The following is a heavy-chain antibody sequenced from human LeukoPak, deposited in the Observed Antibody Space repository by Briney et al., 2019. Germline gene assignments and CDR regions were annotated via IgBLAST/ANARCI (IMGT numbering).Heavy chain of an antibody. V-gene: IGHV4-59*12. CDR1: GGSISSYY. Sequence: SETLSLTCTVSGGSISSYYWSWIRQPPGKGLEWIGYIYYSGSTNYNPSLKSRVTISVDTSKNQFSLKLSSVTAADTAVYYCARGRYCSSTSCYHTPYYYDSSGYAYWGQGTLVTVSS. CDR2: IYYSGST. D-gene: IGHD2-2*01. CDR3: ARGRYCSSTSCYHTPYYYDSSGYAY. J-gene: IGHJ4*02.